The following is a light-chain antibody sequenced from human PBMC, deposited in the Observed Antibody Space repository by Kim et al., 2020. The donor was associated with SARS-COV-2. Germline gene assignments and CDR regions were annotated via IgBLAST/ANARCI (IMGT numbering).Light chain of an antibody. V-gene: IGKV1-5*01. CDR2: GAS. CDR1: QNIGDS. Sequence: SAFVGDSVSITCRASQNIGDSLAWYQHRPGKAPTLLIFGASNLQSGVPSRFSGSGSGTEFTLSVHSLHPDDFATYYCQQYSTYWTFGQGTKVDIK. CDR3: QQYSTYWT. J-gene: IGKJ1*01.